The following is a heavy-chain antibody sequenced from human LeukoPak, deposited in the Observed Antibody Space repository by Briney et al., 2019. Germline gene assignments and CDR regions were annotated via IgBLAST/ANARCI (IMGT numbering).Heavy chain of an antibody. J-gene: IGHJ4*02. Sequence: PGGSLRLSCAAXXXTFSSYAMSWVRQAPGKGLEWVSAISGSGGSTYYADSVKGRFTISRDNSKNTLYLQMNSLRAEDTAVYYCAKEGVISSGLPFDYWGQGTLVTVSS. CDR2: ISGSGGST. CDR1: XXTFSSYA. V-gene: IGHV3-23*01. CDR3: AKEGVISSGLPFDY. D-gene: IGHD6-19*01.